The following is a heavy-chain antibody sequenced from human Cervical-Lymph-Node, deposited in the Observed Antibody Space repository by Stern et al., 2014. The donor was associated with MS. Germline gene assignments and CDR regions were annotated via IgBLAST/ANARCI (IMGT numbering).Heavy chain of an antibody. CDR3: AKVHYYYDSSGYYDDPEYFQH. Sequence: EVQLVESGGGLVQPGGSLRLSCAASGFTFSSYAMSWVRQAPGKGLEWVSAISGSGGSTYYAGSVKGRFTISRDNSKNTLYLQMNSLRAEDTAVYYCAKVHYYYDSSGYYDDPEYFQHWGQGTLVTVSS. CDR2: ISGSGGST. J-gene: IGHJ1*01. CDR1: GFTFSSYA. V-gene: IGHV3-23*04. D-gene: IGHD3-22*01.